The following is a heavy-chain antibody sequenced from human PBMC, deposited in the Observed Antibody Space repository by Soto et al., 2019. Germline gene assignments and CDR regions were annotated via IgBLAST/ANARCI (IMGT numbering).Heavy chain of an antibody. D-gene: IGHD1-1*01. V-gene: IGHV3-30-3*01. CDR3: ARDHNENYGMDV. CDR1: GFTFSSYA. CDR2: ISYDGSNK. Sequence: QVQLVESGGGVVQPGRSLRLSCAASGFTFSSYAMHWVRQAPGKGLEWVAVISYDGSNKYYADSVKGRFTISRDNSKNTLYLQMNSLRAEDTAVYYCARDHNENYGMDVWGQGTTVTVSS. J-gene: IGHJ6*02.